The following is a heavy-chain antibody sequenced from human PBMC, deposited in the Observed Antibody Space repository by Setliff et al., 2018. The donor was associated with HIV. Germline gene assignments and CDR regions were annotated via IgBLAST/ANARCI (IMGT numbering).Heavy chain of an antibody. J-gene: IGHJ4*02. CDR2: ISYDGSNK. CDR1: GFTFSSYA. Sequence: GGSLRLSFAASGFTFSSYAMHWVRQAPGKGLEWVAVISYDGSNKYYADSVKGRFTISRDNSKNTLYLQMNSLRAEDTAVYYCAREATLSYWGQGTLVTVSS. CDR3: AREATLSY. V-gene: IGHV3-30-3*01.